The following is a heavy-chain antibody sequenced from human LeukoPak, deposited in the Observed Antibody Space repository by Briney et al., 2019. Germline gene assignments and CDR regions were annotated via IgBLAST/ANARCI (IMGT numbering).Heavy chain of an antibody. J-gene: IGHJ4*02. Sequence: PGGPLRLSCAASGFTFSSYAMHWVRQAPGKGLEWVAVISYDGSNKYYADSVKGRFTISRDNSKNTLYLQMNSLRAEDTAVYYCARDWARFRGLETGDYWGQGTLVTVSS. CDR3: ARDWARFRGLETGDY. D-gene: IGHD1-1*01. CDR2: ISYDGSNK. CDR1: GFTFSSYA. V-gene: IGHV3-30-3*01.